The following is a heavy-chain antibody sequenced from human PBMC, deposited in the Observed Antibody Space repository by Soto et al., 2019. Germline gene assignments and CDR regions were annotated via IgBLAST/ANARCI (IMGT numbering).Heavy chain of an antibody. V-gene: IGHV4-59*01. J-gene: IGHJ4*02. D-gene: IGHD1-1*01. CDR1: GGSISSYY. CDR3: ARDRGTTGTTSFDY. CDR2: IYYSGST. Sequence: SETLSLTCTVSGGSISSYYWSWIRQPPGKGLEWIGYIYYSGSTNYNPSLKSRVTISVDTSKNQFSLKLSSVTAADTAVYYCARDRGTTGTTSFDYWGQGTLVTVSS.